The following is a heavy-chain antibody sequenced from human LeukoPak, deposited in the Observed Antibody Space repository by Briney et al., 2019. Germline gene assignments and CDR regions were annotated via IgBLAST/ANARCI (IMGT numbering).Heavy chain of an antibody. Sequence: GSLRLSCAASGFTFSSYSMNWVRQPPGKGLEWIGEIYHSGSTNYNPSLKSRVTISVDKSKNQFSLKLSSVTAADTAVYYCARGDYYGSGSYLDWGQGTLVTVSS. CDR3: ARGDYYGSGSYLD. CDR1: GFTFSSYSM. CDR2: IYHSGST. V-gene: IGHV4-4*02. J-gene: IGHJ4*02. D-gene: IGHD3-10*01.